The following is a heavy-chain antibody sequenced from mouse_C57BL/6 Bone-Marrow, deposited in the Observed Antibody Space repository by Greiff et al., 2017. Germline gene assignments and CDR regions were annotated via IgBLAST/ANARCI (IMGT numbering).Heavy chain of an antibody. Sequence: QVQLQQPGAELVKPGASVKLSCKASGYTFTSYWMHWVKQRPGRGLEWIGRIDPNSGGTKYNEKFKSKATLTVDKPSSTAYMKLSSLTSEDSAVYYCARWGYYVHAWLAYWGQGTLVTVSA. CDR3: ARWGYYVHAWLAY. V-gene: IGHV1-72*01. D-gene: IGHD2-3*01. CDR1: GYTFTSYW. J-gene: IGHJ3*01. CDR2: IDPNSGGT.